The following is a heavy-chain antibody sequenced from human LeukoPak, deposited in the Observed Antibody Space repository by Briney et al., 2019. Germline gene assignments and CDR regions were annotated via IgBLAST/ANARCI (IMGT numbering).Heavy chain of an antibody. D-gene: IGHD1-26*01. V-gene: IGHV3-48*04. J-gene: IGHJ4*02. CDR2: ISSSSTTI. CDR3: ARDFGSPEDY. CDR1: GFTFSSYS. Sequence: GGSLRLSCVASGFTFSSYSINWVRQAPGKGLEWVSYISSSSTTIYYADSVKGRFTITRDNAKNSLYLQMNSLRAEDTAVYYCARDFGSPEDYWGQGTLVTVSS.